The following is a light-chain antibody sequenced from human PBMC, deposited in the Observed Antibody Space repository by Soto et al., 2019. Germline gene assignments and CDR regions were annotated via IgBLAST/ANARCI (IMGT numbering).Light chain of an antibody. CDR2: EVT. CDR3: CSYASSSTWV. J-gene: IGLJ3*02. CDR1: SNDVGSYNL. Sequence: QSALTQPASVSGSPGQSITISCTGTSNDVGSYNLVSWYQQHPGKAPKLMISEVTKQPSGVSNRFSGSKSGNTAARTISGLQADDEANYYCCSYASSSTWVFGGGTKLTVL. V-gene: IGLV2-23*02.